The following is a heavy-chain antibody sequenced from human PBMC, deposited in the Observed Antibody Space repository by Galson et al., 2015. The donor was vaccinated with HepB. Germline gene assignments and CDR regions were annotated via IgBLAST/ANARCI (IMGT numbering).Heavy chain of an antibody. Sequence: SLRLSCAASGFTFSSYGMHWVRQAPGKGLEWVAVISYDGSNKYYADSVKGRFTISRDNSKNTLYLQMNSLRAEDTAVYYCAKAPYDILTGHIDYWGQGTLVTVSS. CDR3: AKAPYDILTGHIDY. CDR1: GFTFSSYG. J-gene: IGHJ4*02. CDR2: ISYDGSNK. D-gene: IGHD3-9*01. V-gene: IGHV3-30*18.